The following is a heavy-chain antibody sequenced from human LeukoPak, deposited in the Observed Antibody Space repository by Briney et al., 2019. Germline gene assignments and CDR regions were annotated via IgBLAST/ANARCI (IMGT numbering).Heavy chain of an antibody. CDR3: ARDQRYCSSSSCPWEPFDY. CDR2: IKQDGSEK. CDR1: GGSISSGDYY. D-gene: IGHD2-2*01. Sequence: PSETLSLTCTVSGGSISSGDYYWSWIRQHPGKCLEWVANIKQDGSEKYYLDSVKGRFTISRDNAKNSMYLQMNSLRAEDTAVYYCARDQRYCSSSSCPWEPFDYWGQGTLVTVSS. V-gene: IGHV3-7*03. J-gene: IGHJ4*02.